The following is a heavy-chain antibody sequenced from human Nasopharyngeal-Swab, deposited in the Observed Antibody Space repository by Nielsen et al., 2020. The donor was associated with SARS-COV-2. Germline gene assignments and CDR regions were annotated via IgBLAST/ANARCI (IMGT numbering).Heavy chain of an antibody. Sequence: SETLSLTCTVSGGSISSGGYYWSWIRQHPGKGLEWIGCIYYSGSTYYNPSLKSRVTISVDTSKNHFSLKLSSLTAADTAVYYCASSVRSGWNYYYGMDVWGQGTTVTVSS. CDR1: GGSISSGGYY. V-gene: IGHV4-31*03. CDR3: ASSVRSGWNYYYGMDV. J-gene: IGHJ6*02. D-gene: IGHD6-19*01. CDR2: IYYSGST.